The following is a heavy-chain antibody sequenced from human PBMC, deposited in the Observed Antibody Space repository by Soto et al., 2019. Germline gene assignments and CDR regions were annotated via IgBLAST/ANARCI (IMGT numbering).Heavy chain of an antibody. CDR3: AGEDPPCLN. D-gene: IGHD2-15*01. Sequence: VQLVLSGSEVKKPGASVKVSCKASGYTFTSYGISWVRQAPGQGLEWMGWISAYNGNTNSDQKLKGIVTRTTDTSTSTAYMEPRSLRSDDTAVYYAAGEDPPCLNWGPGTRVTVAS. CDR2: ISAYNGNT. J-gene: IGHJ4*02. V-gene: IGHV1-18*01. CDR1: GYTFTSYG.